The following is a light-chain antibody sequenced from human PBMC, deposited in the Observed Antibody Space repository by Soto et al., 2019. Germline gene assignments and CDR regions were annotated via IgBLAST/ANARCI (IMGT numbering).Light chain of an antibody. J-gene: IGKJ1*01. CDR2: AAS. CDR3: QQSYITPWT. Sequence: DIQMSQSPSTRSGSVADRFTFTCRASQSISRGLAWYQQIPGKAPKLLIYAASSLQSGVPSRFSGSGSGTDFTLTICSLQPEDFATYYCQQSYITPWTFGQGTKVDIK. V-gene: IGKV1-39*01. CDR1: QSISRG.